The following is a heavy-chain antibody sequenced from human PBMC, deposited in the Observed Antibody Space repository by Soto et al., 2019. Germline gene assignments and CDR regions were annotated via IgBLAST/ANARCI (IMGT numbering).Heavy chain of an antibody. Sequence: EVQLVETGGGLIQPGGSLRLSCAASGFTVSRNYMSWVRQAPGKGLEWVSVIYSGGSTYYADSVKGRFTISRDNSKNTLYLQMNSLRAEDTAVYYCARVYYYDSSGYPGYWGQGTLVTVSS. CDR1: GFTVSRNY. D-gene: IGHD3-22*01. CDR2: IYSGGST. J-gene: IGHJ4*02. CDR3: ARVYYYDSSGYPGY. V-gene: IGHV3-53*02.